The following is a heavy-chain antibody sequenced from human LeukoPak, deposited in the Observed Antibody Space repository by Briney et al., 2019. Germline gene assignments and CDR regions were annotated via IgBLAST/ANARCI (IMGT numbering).Heavy chain of an antibody. D-gene: IGHD3-22*01. J-gene: IGHJ5*02. CDR1: VGSISSSY. Sequence: PETLSLTCTVSVGSISSSYWSWIRQPPGKGREWIGYIFYSGSTSHNPSLKSRVTISSETSKIQFTLKLSSVTAADTAVYYCARVSMRDYSGNVGYYRWFDPWGQGTLVTVSS. CDR2: IFYSGST. CDR3: ARVSMRDYSGNVGYYRWFDP. V-gene: IGHV4-59*01.